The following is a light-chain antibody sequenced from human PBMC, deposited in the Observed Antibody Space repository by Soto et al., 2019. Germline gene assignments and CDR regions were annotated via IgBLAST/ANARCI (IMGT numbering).Light chain of an antibody. J-gene: IGKJ4*01. V-gene: IGKV3-20*01. CDR2: NAS. Sequence: ENVLTQSPGTLSLSPGARATLSCRASQSVGYSLAWYQQRPGQAPTLLISNASTRAPGIPDRFSGSGSGTDFTLTISRLEPEDFAVYYCQQFSSYPLTFGGGTKVDIK. CDR1: QSVGYS. CDR3: QQFSSYPLT.